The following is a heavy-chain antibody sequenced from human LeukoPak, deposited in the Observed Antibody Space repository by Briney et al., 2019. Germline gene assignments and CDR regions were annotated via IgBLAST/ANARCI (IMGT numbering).Heavy chain of an antibody. Sequence: GESLKISCKGSGYSFTSYWIGWVRQMPGKGLEWMGIIYPGDSDTRYSPSFQGQVTISADKSISTAYLQWSSLKASDTAMYYCARLSQDYGDYVVPGLDYWGQGTLVTVSS. D-gene: IGHD4-17*01. J-gene: IGHJ4*02. CDR1: GYSFTSYW. CDR3: ARLSQDYGDYVVPGLDY. V-gene: IGHV5-51*01. CDR2: IYPGDSDT.